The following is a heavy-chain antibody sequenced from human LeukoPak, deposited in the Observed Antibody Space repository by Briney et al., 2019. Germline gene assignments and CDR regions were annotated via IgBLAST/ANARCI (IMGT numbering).Heavy chain of an antibody. CDR2: ISGSGGST. CDR1: GFTFSSYA. CDR3: AKDPLSGYYYGYFDY. Sequence: GGSLRLSCAASGFTFSSYAMSWVRQAPGKGLEWVSAISGSGGSTYYADSMKGRFTISRDNSKNTLYLQMNSLRAEDTAVYYCAKDPLSGYYYGYFDYWGQGTLVTVSS. V-gene: IGHV3-23*01. D-gene: IGHD3-22*01. J-gene: IGHJ4*02.